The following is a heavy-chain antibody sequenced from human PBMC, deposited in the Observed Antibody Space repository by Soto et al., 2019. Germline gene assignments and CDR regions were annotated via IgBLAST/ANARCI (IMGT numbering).Heavy chain of an antibody. CDR2: ISYDGSNK. V-gene: IGHV3-30*18. D-gene: IGHD6-19*01. J-gene: IGHJ4*02. Sequence: GGSLRLSCAASGFTFSSYGMHWVRQAPDKGLEWVAVISYDGSNKYYADSVKGRFTISRDNSKNTLYLQMNSLRAEDTAIYYCAKGKTSGWYYFDYWGQGALVTVSS. CDR3: AKGKTSGWYYFDY. CDR1: GFTFSSYG.